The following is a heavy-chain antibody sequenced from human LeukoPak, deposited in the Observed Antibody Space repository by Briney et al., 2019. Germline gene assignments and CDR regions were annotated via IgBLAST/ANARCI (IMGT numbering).Heavy chain of an antibody. CDR1: GLTFSGQW. J-gene: IGHJ4*02. D-gene: IGHD3-16*02. CDR3: GYTNNFYH. V-gene: IGHV3-7*01. Sequence: GGSLRLSCVASGLTFSGQWLNWVRQAPGQGVEWVANIKHDGREKYYVDSVKGRFTISRDDGQNSLSLHMNSVRAEDTAVYYCGYTNNFYHWGQGALVVVSS. CDR2: IKHDGREK.